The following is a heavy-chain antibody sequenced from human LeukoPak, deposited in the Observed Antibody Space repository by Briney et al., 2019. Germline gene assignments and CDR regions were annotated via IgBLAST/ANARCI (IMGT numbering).Heavy chain of an antibody. CDR3: ARDSGIAAAGPGYYYGMDV. D-gene: IGHD6-13*01. CDR1: GFTVSSNY. J-gene: IGHJ6*02. Sequence: SGGSLRLTCAASGFTVSSNYMSWVRQAPGKGLEWVSVIYSGGSTYYADSVKGRFTISRHNSKNTLYLQMNSLRAEDTAVYYCARDSGIAAAGPGYYYGMDVWGQGTTVTVSS. V-gene: IGHV3-53*04. CDR2: IYSGGST.